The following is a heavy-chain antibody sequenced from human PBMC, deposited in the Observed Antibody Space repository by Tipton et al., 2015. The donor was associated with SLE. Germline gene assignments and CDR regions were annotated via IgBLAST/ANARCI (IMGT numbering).Heavy chain of an antibody. V-gene: IGHV3-48*01. Sequence: GSLRLSCAASGFTFSSYSMNWVRQAPGKGLEWVSYISSSSSTIYYADSVKGRFTISRDNSKNTLYLQMNSLRAEDTAVYYCAKDRVYSGSYCPDYWGQGTLVTVSS. CDR2: ISSSSSTI. J-gene: IGHJ4*02. CDR1: GFTFSSYS. CDR3: AKDRVYSGSYCPDY. D-gene: IGHD1-26*01.